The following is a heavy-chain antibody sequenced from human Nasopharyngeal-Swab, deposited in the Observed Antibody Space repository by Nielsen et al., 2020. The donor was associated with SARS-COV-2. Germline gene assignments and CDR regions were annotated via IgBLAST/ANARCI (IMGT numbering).Heavy chain of an antibody. CDR3: ARDLTLIGFFDL. V-gene: IGHV3-23*01. Sequence: GESLKISCAASGFSFGYYAMSWVRQAPGKGLEWVSGISNGGGSTYYADSVGGRFTISRDNSQNTLYLQVNSLRAEDTAVYYCARDLTLIGFFDLWGRGTLVTVSS. CDR1: GFSFGYYA. D-gene: IGHD3-22*01. J-gene: IGHJ2*01. CDR2: ISNGGGST.